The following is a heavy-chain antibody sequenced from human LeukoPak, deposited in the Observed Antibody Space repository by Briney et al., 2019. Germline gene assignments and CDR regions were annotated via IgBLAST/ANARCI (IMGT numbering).Heavy chain of an antibody. CDR1: GYTFTGYY. V-gene: IGHV1-2*02. CDR3: ARGPRQAGYCSGGSCYSFRF. J-gene: IGHJ4*02. CDR2: INPNSGGT. D-gene: IGHD2-15*01. Sequence: GASVKVSCKASGYTFTGYYMHWVRQAPGQGLEWMGWINPNSGGTNYAQKFQGRVTTTRDTSISTAYMELSRLRSDDTAVYYCARGPRQAGYCSGGSCYSFRFWGQGTLVTVSS.